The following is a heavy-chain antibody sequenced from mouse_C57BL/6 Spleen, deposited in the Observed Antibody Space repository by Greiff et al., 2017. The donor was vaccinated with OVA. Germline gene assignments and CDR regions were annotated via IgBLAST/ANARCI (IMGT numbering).Heavy chain of an antibody. Sequence: QVQLQQSGAELARPGASVKLSCKASGYTFTSYGISWVKQSTGQGLEWIGEIYPRSGNTYYNEKFKGKATLTADKSSSTAYMELRSLTSEDSAVYFCARSNSNYPYYYAMDYWGQGTSVTVSS. J-gene: IGHJ4*01. V-gene: IGHV1-81*01. D-gene: IGHD2-5*01. CDR1: GYTFTSYG. CDR3: ARSNSNYPYYYAMDY. CDR2: IYPRSGNT.